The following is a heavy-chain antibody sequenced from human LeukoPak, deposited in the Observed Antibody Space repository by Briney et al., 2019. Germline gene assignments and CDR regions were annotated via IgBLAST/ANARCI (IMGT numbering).Heavy chain of an antibody. V-gene: IGHV3-30*02. CDR2: IRYDGSNK. Sequence: PGGSLRLSCAASGFTFGSYGMHWVRQAPGKGLEWVAFIRYDGSNKYYADSVKGRFTISRDNSKNTLYLQMNSLRVEDTAVYYCAKDILDYSSSSNPDYWGQGTLVTVSS. D-gene: IGHD6-6*01. CDR3: AKDILDYSSSSNPDY. CDR1: GFTFGSYG. J-gene: IGHJ4*02.